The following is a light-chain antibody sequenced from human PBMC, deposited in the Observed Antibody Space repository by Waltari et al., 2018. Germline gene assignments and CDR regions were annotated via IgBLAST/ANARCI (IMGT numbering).Light chain of an antibody. CDR1: QSISTY. Sequence: EILLTQSPVTLSLSPGERATLSCRASQSISTYLAWYQHKPGQAPRLLIYEASNRATGIPARFSGSGSGTDFTLTITSLEPEDFAFYYCQQRSNWPPLTFGGGTKVEIK. V-gene: IGKV3-11*01. J-gene: IGKJ4*01. CDR2: EAS. CDR3: QQRSNWPPLT.